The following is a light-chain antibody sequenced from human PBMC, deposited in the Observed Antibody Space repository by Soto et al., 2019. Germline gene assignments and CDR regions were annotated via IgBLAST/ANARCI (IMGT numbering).Light chain of an antibody. CDR1: SSYIGAGYD. CDR2: ANS. J-gene: IGLJ3*02. Sequence: QSVLTQPPSVSGAPGKRVTISCTGSSSYIGAGYDVHWYQQLPGTAPKLLIYANSNRPSGVPDRFSGSKSGTSASLAITGLQAEDEADYYCQSYDSSLSGWVFGGGTKLTVL. V-gene: IGLV1-40*01. CDR3: QSYDSSLSGWV.